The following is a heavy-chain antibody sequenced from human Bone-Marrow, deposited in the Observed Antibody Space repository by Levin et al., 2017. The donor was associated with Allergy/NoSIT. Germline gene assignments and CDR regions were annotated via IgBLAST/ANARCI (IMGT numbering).Heavy chain of an antibody. J-gene: IGHJ6*02. V-gene: IGHV4-30-4*01. CDR2: VFYSGTA. Sequence: LRLSCTVSGGSIISGDYFWNWIRQPPGKGLEWIGYVFYSGTAYYNPSLKSRLIISVDTSSNQFSLELSSVSAADTAVYYCARLAARDDYYYYDGMDVWGQGTTVTVSS. D-gene: IGHD2-15*01. CDR1: GGSIISGDYF. CDR3: ARLAARDDYYYYDGMDV.